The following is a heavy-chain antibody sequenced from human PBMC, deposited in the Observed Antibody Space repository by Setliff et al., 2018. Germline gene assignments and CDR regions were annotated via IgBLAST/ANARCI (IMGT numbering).Heavy chain of an antibody. V-gene: IGHV1-18*01. D-gene: IGHD2-2*01. CDR1: CYTFTSFG. CDR3: ARGPLDFVVAPPAAKFDF. Sequence: ASVKVSCKASCYTFTSFGINWVRQAPGQGLEWMGWISAYAQKFQGRVTMTTDTPTSTAYMEMRSLRSDDTAVYYCARGPLDFVVAPPAAKFDFWGEGTLVTVCS. J-gene: IGHJ4*02. CDR2: ISA.